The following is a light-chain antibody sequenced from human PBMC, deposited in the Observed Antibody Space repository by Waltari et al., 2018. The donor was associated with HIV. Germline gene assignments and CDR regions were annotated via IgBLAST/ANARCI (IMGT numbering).Light chain of an antibody. V-gene: IGLV3-1*01. CDR3: CAAESSSDVV. Sequence: SYELTQPPAVSVSPGQTASITCSGHKLGDKYACWYQQKPGQSPLLVIYQHNTRPSGIIEGRSGSNTWDNAAMLTSGTKVVEEAGDYCCAAESSSDVVFGGGTRLTVL. CDR2: QHN. CDR1: KLGDKY. J-gene: IGLJ2*01.